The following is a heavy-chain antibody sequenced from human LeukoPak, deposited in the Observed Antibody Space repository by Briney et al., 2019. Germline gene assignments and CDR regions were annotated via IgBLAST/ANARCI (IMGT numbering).Heavy chain of an antibody. CDR2: INPNSGDT. Sequence: GASVKVSCKASGYTFTGYYMHWVRQAPGQGLEWMGWINPNSGDTNYAQKFQGRVTMTRDMSTSTVYMELSSLRSEDTAVYYYARDVAVAGTVFDPWGQGTLVTVSS. CDR3: ARDVAVAGTVFDP. D-gene: IGHD6-19*01. J-gene: IGHJ5*02. CDR1: GYTFTGYY. V-gene: IGHV1-2*02.